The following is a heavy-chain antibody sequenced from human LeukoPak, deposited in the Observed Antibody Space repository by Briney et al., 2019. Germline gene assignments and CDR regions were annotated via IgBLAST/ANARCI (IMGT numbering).Heavy chain of an antibody. Sequence: PGESLKTSCKASGYNFINYYIHWVRQAPGQGLEWMGWINPYNGATTYAQKFQGRVTMTRDTSVTTAYMELNRLKSDDTAIYYCAPTDGHRYYFDYWGQGTLVTVSS. V-gene: IGHV1-2*02. CDR3: APTDGHRYYFDY. CDR1: GYNFINYY. J-gene: IGHJ4*01. CDR2: INPYNGAT.